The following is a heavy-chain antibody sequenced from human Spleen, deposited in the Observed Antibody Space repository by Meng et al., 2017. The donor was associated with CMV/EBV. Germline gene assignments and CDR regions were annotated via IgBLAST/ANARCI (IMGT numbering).Heavy chain of an antibody. CDR2: ISDNGRTI. D-gene: IGHD3-16*02. V-gene: IGHV3-11*01. CDR1: GFIFSEYY. Sequence: GFIFSEYYMSWIRQAPGKGLEWIAYISDNGRTIYYADSLRGRFTISRDNAKNSLYLQMDSLRVEDTALYYCARGRDYVWGSYRPLHWGQGTLVTVSS. J-gene: IGHJ4*02. CDR3: ARGRDYVWGSYRPLH.